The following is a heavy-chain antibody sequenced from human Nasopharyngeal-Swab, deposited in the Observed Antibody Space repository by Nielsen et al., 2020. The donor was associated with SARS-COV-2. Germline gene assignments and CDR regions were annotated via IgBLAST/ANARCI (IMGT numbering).Heavy chain of an antibody. CDR2: INPGGGSA. CDR3: ARGGDPREVVAATDCFDP. D-gene: IGHD2-15*01. Sequence: WVRQAPGQGLEWMGIINPGGGSAGCSQNFQGRVTMTRDTSTSTVYMELSSLRSEDTAVYYCARGGDPREVVAATDCFDPWGQGTLVTVSS. J-gene: IGHJ5*02. V-gene: IGHV1-46*01.